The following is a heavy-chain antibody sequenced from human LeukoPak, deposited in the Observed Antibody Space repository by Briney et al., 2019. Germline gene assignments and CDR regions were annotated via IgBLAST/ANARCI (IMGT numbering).Heavy chain of an antibody. J-gene: IGHJ5*02. CDR2: IIPMFGTA. CDR3: ARGPYDFWSGYYVNWFDP. Sequence: SVTVSCKASGGTFSSYAISWVRQAPGQGLEWMGRIIPMFGTANYAQKFQGRVTITADKSTSTAYMELSSLRSEDTAVYYCARGPYDFWSGYYVNWFDPWGQGTLVTVSS. CDR1: GGTFSSYA. V-gene: IGHV1-69*06. D-gene: IGHD3-3*01.